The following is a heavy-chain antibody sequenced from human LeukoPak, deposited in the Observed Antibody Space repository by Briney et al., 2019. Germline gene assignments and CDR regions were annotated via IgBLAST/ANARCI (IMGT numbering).Heavy chain of an antibody. Sequence: TLSLTCTVSGGSISSSSYYWGWIRQHPGKGLEWIGYIYYSGSTYYNPSLKSRVTISVDTSKNQFSLKLSSVTAADTAVYYCARAEGGAFDIWGQGTMVTVSS. CDR3: ARAEGGAFDI. J-gene: IGHJ3*02. V-gene: IGHV4-31*03. D-gene: IGHD1-14*01. CDR2: IYYSGST. CDR1: GGSISSSSYY.